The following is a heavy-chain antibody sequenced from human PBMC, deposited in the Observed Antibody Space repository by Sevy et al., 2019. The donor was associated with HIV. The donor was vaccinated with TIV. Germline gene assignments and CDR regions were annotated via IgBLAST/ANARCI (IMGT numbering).Heavy chain of an antibody. CDR3: AREGGYSSGWYVGAFDI. CDR1: GFTFSSYW. CDR2: INSDGSST. J-gene: IGHJ3*02. D-gene: IGHD6-19*01. Sequence: GSLRLSCAASGFTFSSYWMHWVRQAPGKGLVWVSRINSDGSSTSYADSVKGRFTISRDNAKSTLYLQMNSLRAEDTAMYYCAREGGYSSGWYVGAFDIWGQGTMVTVSS. V-gene: IGHV3-74*01.